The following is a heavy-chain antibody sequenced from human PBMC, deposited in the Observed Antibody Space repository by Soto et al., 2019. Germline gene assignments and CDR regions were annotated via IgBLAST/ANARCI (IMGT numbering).Heavy chain of an antibody. CDR2: SSNSGTFS. V-gene: IGHV3-11*06. Sequence: GGSLRLSCEGSGFTFSDYYISWVRQAPGKGLEWISYSSNSGTFSRYADSVKGRFSISRDNTKNLLYLQMNSLRAEDTAVYYCARSGDNYKRIDDWGQGTPVTVS. J-gene: IGHJ4*02. D-gene: IGHD2-21*02. CDR3: ARSGDNYKRIDD. CDR1: GFTFSDYY.